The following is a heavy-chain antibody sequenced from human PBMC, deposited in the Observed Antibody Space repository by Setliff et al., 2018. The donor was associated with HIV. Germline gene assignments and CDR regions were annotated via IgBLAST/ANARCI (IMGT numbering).Heavy chain of an antibody. CDR3: ARASNYYYYYYMDV. CDR1: GGSISSYY. J-gene: IGHJ6*03. CDR2: IYYSGST. D-gene: IGHD6-6*01. V-gene: IGHV4-59*01. Sequence: KPSETLSLTCTVSGGSISSYYWSWIRQPPGKGLEWIGYIYYSGSTNYNPSLKSRVTISVDTSKNQFSLKLSSVTAADTAVYYCARASNYYYYYYMDVWGKGTTVTVSS.